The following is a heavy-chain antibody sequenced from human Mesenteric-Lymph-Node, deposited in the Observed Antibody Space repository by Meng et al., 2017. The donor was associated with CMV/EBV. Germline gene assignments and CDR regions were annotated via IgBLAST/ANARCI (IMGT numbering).Heavy chain of an antibody. CDR2: IYYSGST. D-gene: IGHD6-13*01. Sequence: GSLRLSCAASGFTFSSYAMSWVRQAPGKGLEWIGYIYYSGSTNYNPSLKSRVTISVDTSKNQFSLKLSSVTAADTAVYYCARMYSSSWPFDPWGQGTLVTVSS. CDR3: ARMYSSSWPFDP. CDR1: GFTFSSYA. J-gene: IGHJ5*02. V-gene: IGHV4-59*01.